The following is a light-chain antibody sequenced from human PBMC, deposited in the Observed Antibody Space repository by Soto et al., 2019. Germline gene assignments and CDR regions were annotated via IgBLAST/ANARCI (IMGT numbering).Light chain of an antibody. CDR1: SSNIGNNY. Sequence: QSALTQPPSVSAAPGQKVTISCSGSSSNIGNNYVSWYQQLPGTAPKLLIYDNNNRPSGIPDRFSGSKSVTSATLGITGLQTGDEADYYCGTWDSSLSAVVFGGGTQLTVL. CDR2: DNN. V-gene: IGLV1-51*01. CDR3: GTWDSSLSAVV. J-gene: IGLJ2*01.